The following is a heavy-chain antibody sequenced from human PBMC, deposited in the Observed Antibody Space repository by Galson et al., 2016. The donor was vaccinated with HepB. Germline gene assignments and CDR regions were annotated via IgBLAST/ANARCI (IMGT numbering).Heavy chain of an antibody. CDR3: ARDYYGSGSLDY. D-gene: IGHD3-10*01. CDR1: GGSVSISGYS. V-gene: IGHV4-31*03. J-gene: IGHJ4*02. CDR2: IYYSGST. Sequence: TLSLTCTVSGGSVSISGYSWSWIRQHPEKGLEWIAYIYYSGSTHYNPSLKSRVTISVDTSKNQFSLRLKSVTAADTAVYFCARDYYGSGSLDYWGQGTLVIVSA.